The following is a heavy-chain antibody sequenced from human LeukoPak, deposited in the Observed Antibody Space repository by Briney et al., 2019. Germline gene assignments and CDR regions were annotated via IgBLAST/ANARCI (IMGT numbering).Heavy chain of an antibody. Sequence: GGSLRLSCAASGFSFSSYAMTWARQAPVKGLEWVSAISGDGTRTYYADSVKGRFTISRGNSKNTLYLEMSSLRVEDTAIYYCAKWPEGAMDYFDYWGQGTLVTVSS. J-gene: IGHJ4*02. CDR1: GFSFSSYA. CDR3: AKWPEGAMDYFDY. CDR2: ISGDGTRT. D-gene: IGHD3-16*01. V-gene: IGHV3-23*01.